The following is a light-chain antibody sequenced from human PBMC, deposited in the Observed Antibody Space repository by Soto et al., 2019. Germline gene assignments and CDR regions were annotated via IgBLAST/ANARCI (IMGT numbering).Light chain of an antibody. CDR2: GND. V-gene: IGLV1-44*01. CDR3: ATWDDSLNGRL. J-gene: IGLJ2*01. CDR1: SSNIGSNT. Sequence: QLVLTQPPSASGTPGQRVTISCSGSSSNIGSNTVHWYQQLPGTAPKVLIFGNDQRPSGVPDRFSGSKSGTSASLAISGLQSEDEADYYCATWDDSLNGRLFGGGTKLTVL.